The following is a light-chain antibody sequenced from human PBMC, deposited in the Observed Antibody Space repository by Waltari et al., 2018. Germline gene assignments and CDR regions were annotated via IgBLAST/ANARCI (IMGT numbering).Light chain of an antibody. CDR1: QSFGSRY. J-gene: IGKJ1*01. Sequence: EIVLTQSPGTLSLSPGDRATLSCRASQSFGSRYLAWFQQKPGQAPRLVIYGASTRATGIPDRFSGTGSGTAFTLTISRLEPEDFAVYYCQQYVSSRTFGQGTKVEIK. CDR2: GAS. CDR3: QQYVSSRT. V-gene: IGKV3-20*01.